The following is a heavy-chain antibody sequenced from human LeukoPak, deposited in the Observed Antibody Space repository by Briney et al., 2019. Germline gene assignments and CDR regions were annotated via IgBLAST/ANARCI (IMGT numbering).Heavy chain of an antibody. D-gene: IGHD6-19*01. Sequence: PGGSLRLSCGASGFTFRSYSMSWVRQAPGKGLEWVSSISTTSSFIYYADSLKGRFTISRDNAKNSLYLQMNSLGAEDTAVYYCARGAVAGIYDYWGQGTLVTVSP. V-gene: IGHV3-21*01. CDR2: ISTTSSFI. CDR1: GFTFRSYS. J-gene: IGHJ4*02. CDR3: ARGAVAGIYDY.